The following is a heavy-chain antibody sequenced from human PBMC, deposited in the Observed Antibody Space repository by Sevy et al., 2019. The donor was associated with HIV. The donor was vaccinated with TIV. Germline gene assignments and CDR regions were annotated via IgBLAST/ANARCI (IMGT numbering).Heavy chain of an antibody. D-gene: IGHD2-15*01. J-gene: IGHJ6*02. CDR2: ISGSGGST. CDR1: GFTFSSYA. Sequence: GGSLRLSCAASGFTFSSYAMSWVRQAPGKGLEWVSGISGSGGSTYYADSVKGRFTISRDNSKNTLYLQMNSLRAEDTAVYYCAKAPVVVAASLNYGMDVWGQGTTVTVSS. V-gene: IGHV3-23*01. CDR3: AKAPVVVAASLNYGMDV.